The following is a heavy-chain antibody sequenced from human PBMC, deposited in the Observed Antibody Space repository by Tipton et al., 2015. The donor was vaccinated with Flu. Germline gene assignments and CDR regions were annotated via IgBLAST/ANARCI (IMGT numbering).Heavy chain of an antibody. Sequence: TLSLTCTVSGGSISSSSYYWGWIRQAPGKGLEWIGSLYYTGSTYYNPSLRSRVTISVDTSKNQFSLKLSSVTAADAAVYYCASPFGGLLIGSFDVWGQGTMVTVSS. V-gene: IGHV4-39*01. D-gene: IGHD3-10*01. CDR2: LYYTGST. CDR3: ASPFGGLLIGSFDV. CDR1: GGSISSSSYY. J-gene: IGHJ3*01.